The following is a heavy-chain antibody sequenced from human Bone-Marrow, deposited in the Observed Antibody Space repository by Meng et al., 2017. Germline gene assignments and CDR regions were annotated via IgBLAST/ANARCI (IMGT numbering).Heavy chain of an antibody. D-gene: IGHD4-11*01. J-gene: IGHJ4*02. CDR1: GGSFSDSY. Sequence: QAPLPAWAAGRFKPSGPLSPPCVVSGGSFSDSYWGWLRQPPGKGLEWIGESNHSGSTNYNPSLESRATISVDTSQNNLSLKLSSVTAADSAVYYCARGPTTMAHDFDYWGQGTLVTVSS. CDR2: SNHSGST. CDR3: ARGPTTMAHDFDY. V-gene: IGHV4-34*01.